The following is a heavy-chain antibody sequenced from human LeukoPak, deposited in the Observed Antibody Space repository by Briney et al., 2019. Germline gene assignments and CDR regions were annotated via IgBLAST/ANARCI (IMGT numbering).Heavy chain of an antibody. V-gene: IGHV3-23*01. CDR3: AKDVEGDGDYPTPPFDY. J-gene: IGHJ4*02. Sequence: GGSLRLSCAASGFTFSSYAMSWVRQAPGKGLEWVSAISGSGGSTYYADSVKGRFTISRDNSKNTLYLQMNSLRAEDTAVYYCAKDVEGDGDYPTPPFDYWGQGTLVTVSS. D-gene: IGHD4-17*01. CDR1: GFTFSSYA. CDR2: ISGSGGST.